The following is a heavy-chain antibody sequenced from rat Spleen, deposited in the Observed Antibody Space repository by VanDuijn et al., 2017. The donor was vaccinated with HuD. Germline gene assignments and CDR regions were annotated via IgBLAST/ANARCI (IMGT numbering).Heavy chain of an antibody. Sequence: EVQLVESGGGLVQPGRSLKLSCAASGFTFSNYGMHCIRQAPTKGLEWVASISPSGGSTYYRDSVKGRLTISRENAKSTLYLQMDSLRSEETATYYCARRQGDYFDYWGQGVMVTVSS. CDR1: GFTFSNYG. V-gene: IGHV5-19*01. CDR3: ARRQGDYFDY. J-gene: IGHJ2*01. CDR2: ISPSGGST.